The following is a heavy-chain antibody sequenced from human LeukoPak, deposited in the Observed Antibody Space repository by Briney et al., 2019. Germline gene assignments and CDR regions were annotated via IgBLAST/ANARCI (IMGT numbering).Heavy chain of an antibody. CDR2: ITPIFGTA. J-gene: IGHJ6*03. CDR1: GGTFSSYA. V-gene: IGHV1-69*01. Sequence: SVKVSCKASGGTFSSYAISWVRQAPGQGLEWMGGITPIFGTANYAQKFQGRVTIPADESTSTAYMELSSLRSEDTAVYYCARATTMVRGVSIYYYYYMDVWGKGTTVTVSS. D-gene: IGHD3-10*01. CDR3: ARATTMVRGVSIYYYYYMDV.